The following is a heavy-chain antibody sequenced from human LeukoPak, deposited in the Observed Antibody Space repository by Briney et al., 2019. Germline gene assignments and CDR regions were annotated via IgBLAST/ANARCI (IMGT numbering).Heavy chain of an antibody. V-gene: IGHV3-23*01. CDR3: AKSYMTTVTVPYYYYGMDV. CDR1: GFTFSSYA. Sequence: RSGGSLRLSCAASGFTFSSYAMSWVRQAPGKGLEWVSAISGSGGSTYYADSVKGRFTISRDNSKNTLYLQMNSLRAEDTAVYYCAKSYMTTVTVPYYYYGMDVWGQGTTDTVSS. D-gene: IGHD4-11*01. J-gene: IGHJ6*02. CDR2: ISGSGGST.